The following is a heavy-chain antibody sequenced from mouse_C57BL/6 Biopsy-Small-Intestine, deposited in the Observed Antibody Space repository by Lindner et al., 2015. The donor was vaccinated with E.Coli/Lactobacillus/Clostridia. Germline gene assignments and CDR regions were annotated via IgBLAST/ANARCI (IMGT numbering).Heavy chain of an antibody. J-gene: IGHJ4*01. Sequence: SVKVSCKASGFTFADYYIHWVRQAPGQGLEWMGWINPNGDVTSYAQKFQGRVTMTRDTSISTAYMELSRLRSDDTAVYYCARDPGPRYSGSPLDPWGQGTLVTVSS. D-gene: IGHD1-3*01. CDR3: ARDPGPRYSGSPLDP. CDR1: GFTFADYY. V-gene: IGHV1-22*01. CDR2: INPNGDVT.